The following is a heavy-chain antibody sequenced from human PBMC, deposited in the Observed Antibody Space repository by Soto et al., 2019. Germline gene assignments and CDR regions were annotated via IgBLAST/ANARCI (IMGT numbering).Heavy chain of an antibody. J-gene: IGHJ4*02. CDR1: GFTFSSYG. CDR2: IWYDGSNK. V-gene: IGHV3-33*01. Sequence: GGSLRLSCAASGFTFSSYGMHWVRQAPGKGLEWVAVIWYDGSNKYYADSVKGRFTISRDNSKNTLYLQMNSLRAEDTVVYYCARAGPHCSGGSCYYFDYWGQGTLVTVSS. D-gene: IGHD2-15*01. CDR3: ARAGPHCSGGSCYYFDY.